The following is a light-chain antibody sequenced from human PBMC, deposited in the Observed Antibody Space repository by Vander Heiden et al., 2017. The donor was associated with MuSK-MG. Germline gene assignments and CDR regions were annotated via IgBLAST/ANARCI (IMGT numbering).Light chain of an antibody. J-gene: IGKJ2*01. CDR3: LQDDNLPRT. CDR1: QDISNY. CDR2: DAS. V-gene: IGKV1-33*01. Sequence: DIQMTQSPSSLSASVGDRVTITCQASQDISNYLNWYQQKPGKAPKLLIYDASNLETGVPSRFSGSGSGTDFTFTISSLQPEDIATYYCLQDDNLPRTFGQGTKLEIK.